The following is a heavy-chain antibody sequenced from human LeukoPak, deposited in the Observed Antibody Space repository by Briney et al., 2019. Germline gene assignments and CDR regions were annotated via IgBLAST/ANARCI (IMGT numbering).Heavy chain of an antibody. D-gene: IGHD4-17*01. J-gene: IGHJ5*02. CDR3: ARDYGDYPYNWFDP. CDR1: GDSASNYY. V-gene: IGHV4-59*02. CDR2: MYYSGGSNSGNT. Sequence: SETLSLTCTVSGDSASNYYWSWIRQAPGKGLEWIVYMYYSGGSNSGNTNYNPSLKSRDTISVHTSKNQFSLQLSSVTAADTALYYCARDYGDYPYNWFDPWGQGIPVRVSS.